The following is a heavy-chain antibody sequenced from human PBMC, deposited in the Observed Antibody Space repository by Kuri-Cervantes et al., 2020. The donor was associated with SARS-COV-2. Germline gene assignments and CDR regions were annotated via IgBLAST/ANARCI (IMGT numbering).Heavy chain of an antibody. J-gene: IGHJ6*02. D-gene: IGHD2/OR15-2a*01. Sequence: GESLKISCAASGFSFSSYAMSWLRQAPGKGLEWVAIISFDGIDKYYGDSVKGRFTISRDNSKNTLHLQMNSLRAEDTAVYYCAKEISTTGHRYFYGMDVWGQGTTVTVSS. V-gene: IGHV3-30*18. CDR3: AKEISTTGHRYFYGMDV. CDR1: GFSFSSYA. CDR2: ISFDGIDK.